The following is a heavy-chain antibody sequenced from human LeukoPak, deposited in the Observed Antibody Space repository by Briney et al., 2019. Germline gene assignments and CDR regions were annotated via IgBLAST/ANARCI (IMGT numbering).Heavy chain of an antibody. J-gene: IGHJ5*02. CDR3: ARLESSRWYNWFDP. D-gene: IGHD6-19*01. Sequence: GASVKVSCKASGYTFTGYYMHWVRQAPGQGLEWMGWINPNSGGTNYAQKFQGRVTMTRDTSISTAYMELSRLRSDDTAVYYCARLESSRWYNWFDPWGQGTLVTVSS. V-gene: IGHV1-2*02. CDR2: INPNSGGT. CDR1: GYTFTGYY.